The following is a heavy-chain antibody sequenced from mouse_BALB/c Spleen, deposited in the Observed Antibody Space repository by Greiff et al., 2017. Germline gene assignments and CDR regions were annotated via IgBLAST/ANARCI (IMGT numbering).Heavy chain of an antibody. J-gene: IGHJ1*01. D-gene: IGHD2-4*01. CDR1: GFTFSSFG. V-gene: IGHV5-17*02. CDR3: ARSITWYFDV. Sequence: DVMLVESGGGLVQPGGSRKLSCAASGFTFSSFGMHWVRQAPEKGLEWVAYISSGSSTIYYADTVKGRFTISRDNPKNTLFLQMTSLRSEDTAMYYCARSITWYFDVWGAGTTVTVSS. CDR2: ISSGSSTI.